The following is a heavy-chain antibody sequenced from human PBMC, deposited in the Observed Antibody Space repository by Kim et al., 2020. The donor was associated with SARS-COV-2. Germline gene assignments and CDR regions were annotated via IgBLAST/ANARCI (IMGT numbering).Heavy chain of an antibody. CDR2: IQQDGSEK. CDR1: GFSFSGHW. D-gene: IGHD6-25*01. V-gene: IGHV3-7*03. Sequence: GGSLRLSCAASGFSFSGHWMNWVRQAPGKGLEWVAIIQQDGSEKYYGDSVEGRFTVSRDNAKDLLYLQMNGLRVEETAVYYCVRGSGWLGDYWGQGTLVTVSS. CDR3: VRGSGWLGDY. J-gene: IGHJ4*02.